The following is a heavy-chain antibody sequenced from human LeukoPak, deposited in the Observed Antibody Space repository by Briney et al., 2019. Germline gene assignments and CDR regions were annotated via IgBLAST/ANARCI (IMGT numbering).Heavy chain of an antibody. D-gene: IGHD1-26*01. CDR1: GGSISSGGYY. J-gene: IGHJ4*02. CDR3: ARDSVGATGGFDY. Sequence: SETLSLTCAVSGGSISSGGYYWSWIRQPPGKGLEWIGYIYHSGSTYYNPSLKSRVTISVDRSKNQFSLKLSSVTAADTAVYYCARDSVGATGGFDYWGQGTLVTVSS. V-gene: IGHV4-30-2*01. CDR2: IYHSGST.